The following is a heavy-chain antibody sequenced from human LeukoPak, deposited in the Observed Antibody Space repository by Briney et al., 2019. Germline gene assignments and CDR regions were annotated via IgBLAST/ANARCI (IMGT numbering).Heavy chain of an antibody. CDR3: ARDFNSVVVTPGEGYAFDI. J-gene: IGHJ3*02. V-gene: IGHV1-46*01. D-gene: IGHD2-21*02. CDR2: INPSGGST. CDR1: GYTFTSYY. Sequence: ASVKVSCTASGYTFTSYYMHWVRQAPGQGLEWMGIINPSGGSTSYAQKFQGRVTMTRDTSTSTVYMELSSLRSEDTAVYYCARDFNSVVVTPGEGYAFDIWGQGTMVTVSS.